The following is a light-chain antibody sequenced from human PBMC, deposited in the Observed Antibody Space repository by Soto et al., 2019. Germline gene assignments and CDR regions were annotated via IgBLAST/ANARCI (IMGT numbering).Light chain of an antibody. CDR1: QSVNSNY. V-gene: IGKV3-20*01. Sequence: IVWTQSPGTLSLSPGERATLSCRAGQSVNSNYLAWYQQRPGQAPSLLIYAASNRVTGIPDRFSGSGSGTAFTLTISRLEPEDFAVYYCQQYGSSVLTFGQGTKVELK. CDR3: QQYGSSVLT. CDR2: AAS. J-gene: IGKJ1*01.